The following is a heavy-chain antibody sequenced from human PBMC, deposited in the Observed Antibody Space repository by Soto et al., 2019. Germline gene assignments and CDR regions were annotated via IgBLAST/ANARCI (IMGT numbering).Heavy chain of an antibody. D-gene: IGHD1-1*01. CDR3: AKWNGYGDY. J-gene: IGHJ4*02. CDR1: GFSFSTFG. V-gene: IGHV3-23*01. Sequence: EVQLLESGGGLGQPGGSLRLSCAVSGFSFSTFGVTWVRQAPGKGLEWVSVVSGGSGVTHYADSVKGRFTITGDNSKNTVYLHMNSLKVEDTAVYYCAKWNGYGDYWGQGTLVTVSS. CDR2: VSGGSGVT.